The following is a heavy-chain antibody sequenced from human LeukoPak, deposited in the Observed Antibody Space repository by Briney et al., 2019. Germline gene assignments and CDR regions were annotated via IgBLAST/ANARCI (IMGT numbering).Heavy chain of an antibody. CDR2: MYHSGST. D-gene: IGHD2-2*01. V-gene: IGHV4-38-2*02. Sequence: SETLSLTCSVSVSSYSISNGYYWAWIRQPPGKALEWIGSMYHSGSTYFNPSLKSRVTMSVDTSKNQFSLQLTSLTAADTAVYYCARVGYCNTVTCYGWFDPWGQGTLVTVSS. J-gene: IGHJ5*02. CDR1: VSSYSISNGYY. CDR3: ARVGYCNTVTCYGWFDP.